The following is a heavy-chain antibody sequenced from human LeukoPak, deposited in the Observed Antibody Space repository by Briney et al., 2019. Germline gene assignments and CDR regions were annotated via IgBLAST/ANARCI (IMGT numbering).Heavy chain of an antibody. CDR1: GYNFRSYW. V-gene: IGHV5-51*01. CDR2: IYPGDSDT. D-gene: IGHD3-3*01. J-gene: IGHJ4*02. CDR3: ARSPYSSGYYFASDY. Sequence: GESLKISCKASGYNFRSYWIGWVRQMPGKGLEWMGIIYPGDSDTRYSPSFQGQVAISADKSTSTAYLQWSSLKTSDTAMYYCARSPYSSGYYFASDYWGQGTLVTVSS.